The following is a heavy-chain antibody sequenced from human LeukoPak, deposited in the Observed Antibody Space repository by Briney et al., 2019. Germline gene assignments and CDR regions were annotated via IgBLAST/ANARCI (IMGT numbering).Heavy chain of an antibody. Sequence: GGSLRLSCAASGFTFSGYWMSWVRQAPGKGLEWVASIKQDGSDKYYVDSVKGRFTISRDNAKKTLFLQMNTLRAEDTTVCYCARGYGSPDFWGQGTLVTVSS. CDR2: IKQDGSDK. J-gene: IGHJ4*02. V-gene: IGHV3-7*05. CDR1: GFTFSGYW. CDR3: ARGYGSPDF. D-gene: IGHD2-15*01.